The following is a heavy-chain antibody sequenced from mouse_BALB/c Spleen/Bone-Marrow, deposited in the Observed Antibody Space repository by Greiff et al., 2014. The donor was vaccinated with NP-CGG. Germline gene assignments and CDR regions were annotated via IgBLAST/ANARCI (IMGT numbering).Heavy chain of an antibody. D-gene: IGHD1-3*01. CDR2: ISTYSGNT. V-gene: IGHV1-67*01. Sequence: QVQLQQSGPELVRPGVSVKISCKGSGYTFTDYATHWVKQSHAKSLEWIGVISTYSGNTNYNQKFKGKATMTVDKPSSTAYMELARLTSEDSAIYYCARRTNLQGDFDVWGAGTTVTVSS. CDR3: ARRTNLQGDFDV. CDR1: GYTFTDYA. J-gene: IGHJ1*01.